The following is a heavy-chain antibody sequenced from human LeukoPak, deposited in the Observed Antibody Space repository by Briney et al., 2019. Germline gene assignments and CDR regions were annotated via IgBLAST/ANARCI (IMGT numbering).Heavy chain of an antibody. D-gene: IGHD3-22*01. V-gene: IGHV4-34*01. CDR3: TRGSIAYYYMDV. CDR1: GGSFSGYY. Sequence: SETLSLTCSVSGGSFSGYYWSWVRQPPGKGLQWIGEINHSGHTNYNPSLKSRVTISIDTSKNQFSLKLGSVTAADTAVYYCTRGSIAYYYMDVWGKGTTVTISS. J-gene: IGHJ6*03. CDR2: INHSGHT.